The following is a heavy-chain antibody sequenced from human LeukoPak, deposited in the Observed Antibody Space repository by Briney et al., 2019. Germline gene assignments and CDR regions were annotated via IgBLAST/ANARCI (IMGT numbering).Heavy chain of an antibody. V-gene: IGHV3-23*01. CDR3: AKGYSSSWNYVDY. CDR2: ISGSGGST. D-gene: IGHD6-13*01. CDR1: EFTFSSYA. Sequence: GGSLRLSCAAPEFTFSSYAMSWVGHAPGKGLEWVSAISGSGGSTYYADSVKGRFTISRDNSKNTLYLQMNNLRAEDTAVYYCAKGYSSSWNYVDYWGQGALVTASS. J-gene: IGHJ4*02.